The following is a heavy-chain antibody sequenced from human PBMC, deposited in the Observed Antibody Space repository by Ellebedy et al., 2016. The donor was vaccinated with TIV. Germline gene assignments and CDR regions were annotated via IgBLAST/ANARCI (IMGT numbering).Heavy chain of an antibody. D-gene: IGHD3-10*01. Sequence: GGSLRLSCEVSGFTFSTAWMHWVRQAPGKGLEWVGRIKRKTEGGATDYAAPVQGRFTISRDDSENTLYLQMIGLRTEDTAMYYCTTGSTWFGELWGQGTVVIVSS. CDR2: IKRKTEGGAT. CDR1: GFTFSTAW. V-gene: IGHV3-15*01. CDR3: TTGSTWFGEL. J-gene: IGHJ4*02.